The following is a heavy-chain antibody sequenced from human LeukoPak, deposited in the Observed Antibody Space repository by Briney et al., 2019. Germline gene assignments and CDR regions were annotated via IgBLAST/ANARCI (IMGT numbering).Heavy chain of an antibody. Sequence: SETLSLTCTGSGGSISSYYWSWIRQPPGKGLEWIGYIYYSGSTNYNPSLKSRVTISVDTSKNQFSLKLSSVTAADTAVYYCARDPEITIVGAFDIWGQGTLVTVSS. CDR1: GGSISSYY. V-gene: IGHV4-59*01. D-gene: IGHD3-3*01. J-gene: IGHJ4*02. CDR3: ARDPEITIVGAFDI. CDR2: IYYSGST.